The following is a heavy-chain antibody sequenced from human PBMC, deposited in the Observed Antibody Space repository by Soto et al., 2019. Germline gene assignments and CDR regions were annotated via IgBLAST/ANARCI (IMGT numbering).Heavy chain of an antibody. CDR1: GFTVSSYA. V-gene: IGHV3-23*01. CDR3: AKNRWIQLWTYCDY. CDR2: ISGSGGST. Sequence: GSLRLSCAASGFTVSSYAMSWVRQAPGKGLEWVSAISGSGGSTYYADSVKGRFTISRDNSKNTLYLQMNSLRAEDTAVYYCAKNRWIQLWTYCDYWGQGTLVTVSS. J-gene: IGHJ4*02. D-gene: IGHD5-18*01.